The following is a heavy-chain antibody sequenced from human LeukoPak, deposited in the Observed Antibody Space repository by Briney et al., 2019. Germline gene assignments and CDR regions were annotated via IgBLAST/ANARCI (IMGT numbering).Heavy chain of an antibody. Sequence: ASVKVSCKASGYTFTSYGISWVRQAPGQGLERMGRIIPILGIANYAQKFQGRVTITADKSTSTAYMELSSLRSEDTAVYYCARSGLVEGAFDIWGQGTMVTVSS. CDR1: GYTFTSYG. V-gene: IGHV1-69*04. CDR2: IIPILGIA. CDR3: ARSGLVEGAFDI. J-gene: IGHJ3*02. D-gene: IGHD3/OR15-3a*01.